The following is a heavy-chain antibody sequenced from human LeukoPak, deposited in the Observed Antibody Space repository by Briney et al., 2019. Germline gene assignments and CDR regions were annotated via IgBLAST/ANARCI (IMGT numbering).Heavy chain of an antibody. CDR3: ARDPRIAVAGKYFDY. CDR2: INPNSGGT. Sequence: ASVKVSCKTSGYIFAHNGISWVRQAPGQGPEWMGRINPNSGGTNYVQKFQGRVTMTRDTSISTAYMELSKLRSDDTAVYYCARDPRIAVAGKYFDYWGQGTLVTVSS. J-gene: IGHJ4*02. V-gene: IGHV1-2*06. D-gene: IGHD6-19*01. CDR1: GYIFAHNG.